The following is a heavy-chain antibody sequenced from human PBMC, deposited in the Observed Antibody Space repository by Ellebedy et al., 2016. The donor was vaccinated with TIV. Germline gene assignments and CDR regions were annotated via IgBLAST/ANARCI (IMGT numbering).Heavy chain of an antibody. CDR3: AGLGRFGESMPPYYYYGMDV. CDR2: IIPGVGAA. D-gene: IGHD3-10*01. CDR1: GGTFSSYA. V-gene: IGHV1-69*13. J-gene: IGHJ6*02. Sequence: AASVKVSCKASGGTFSSYAISWVRQAPGQGLEWMGGIIPGVGAADYAQKFQGRVTITADESTSAAYMEVSSLTSKDTAVYYCAGLGRFGESMPPYYYYGMDVWGQGTTVIVSS.